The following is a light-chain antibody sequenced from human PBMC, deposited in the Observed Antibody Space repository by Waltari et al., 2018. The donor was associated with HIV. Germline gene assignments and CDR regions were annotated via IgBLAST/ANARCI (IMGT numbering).Light chain of an antibody. Sequence: QVTKSPSSLPASVGDSVTMTCRASQDISNSLAWYQLQPGKAPKLLIYDVSQLQSGVPSRFRGSGSGTSFTLTISSLQPEDVASYFCQKYDSAPLTFGGGTKVDLK. CDR1: QDISNS. CDR2: DVS. V-gene: IGKV1-27*01. CDR3: QKYDSAPLT. J-gene: IGKJ4*01.